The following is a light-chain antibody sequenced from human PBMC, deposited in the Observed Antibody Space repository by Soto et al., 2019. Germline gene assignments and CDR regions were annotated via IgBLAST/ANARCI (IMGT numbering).Light chain of an antibody. J-gene: IGLJ3*02. V-gene: IGLV8-61*01. CDR2: STN. CDR1: SGSVSTSYY. Sequence: QTVVTQEPSFSVSPGGTVTLTCGLSSGSVSTSYYPSWYHQTPGQAPRTLIYSTNTRSSGVPDRFSGSSLGNKAALTITGAQADDESDYYCVLYMGSGIWVFGGGTKLTVL. CDR3: VLYMGSGIWV.